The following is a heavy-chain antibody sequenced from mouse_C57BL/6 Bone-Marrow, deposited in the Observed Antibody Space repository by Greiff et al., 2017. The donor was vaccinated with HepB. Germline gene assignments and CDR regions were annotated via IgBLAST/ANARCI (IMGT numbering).Heavy chain of an antibody. CDR2: IYPGSGST. J-gene: IGHJ2*01. Sequence: VQLQQSGAELVKPGASVKMSCKASGYTFTSYWITWVKQRPGQGLEWIGDIYPGSGSTNYNEKFKSKATLTVDTSSSTAYMQLSSLTSEDSAVYYCARWQLRPYYFDYWGQGTTLTVSS. V-gene: IGHV1-55*01. CDR1: GYTFTSYW. D-gene: IGHD3-2*02. CDR3: ARWQLRPYYFDY.